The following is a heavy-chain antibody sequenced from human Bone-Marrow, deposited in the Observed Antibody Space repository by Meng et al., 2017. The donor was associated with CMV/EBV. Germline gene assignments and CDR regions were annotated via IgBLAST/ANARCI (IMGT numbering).Heavy chain of an antibody. V-gene: IGHV3-30-3*01. CDR2: ISYDGSNK. CDR1: GFTFSSYA. J-gene: IGHJ6*02. D-gene: IGHD3-10*01. Sequence: GGSLRLSCAASGFTFSSYAMHWVRQAPGKGLEWVAVISYDGSNKYYADSVKGRFTISRDNSKNTLYLQMNSLRAEDTAVYYCARDLEYYYGSGSPGGMDVWGQGTTVTVS. CDR3: ARDLEYYYGSGSPGGMDV.